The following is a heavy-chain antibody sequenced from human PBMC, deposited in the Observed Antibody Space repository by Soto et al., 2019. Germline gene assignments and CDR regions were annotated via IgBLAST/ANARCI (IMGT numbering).Heavy chain of an antibody. D-gene: IGHD3-22*01. CDR2: IIPIFGTA. CDR1: GGTFSSYA. Sequence: ASVKVSCKASGGTFSSYAISWVRQAPGQGLEWMGGIIPIFGTANYAQKFQGRVTITADESTSTAYMELSSLRSEDTAVYYCARAPRDYYYDSSVGPFDYWGQGTLVTVSS. CDR3: ARAPRDYYYDSSVGPFDY. V-gene: IGHV1-69*13. J-gene: IGHJ4*02.